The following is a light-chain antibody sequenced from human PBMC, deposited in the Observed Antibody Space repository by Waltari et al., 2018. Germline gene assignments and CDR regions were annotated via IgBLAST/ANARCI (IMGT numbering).Light chain of an antibody. CDR3: SSYTSSSTNVV. CDR2: DLS. V-gene: IGLV2-14*01. J-gene: IGLJ2*01. CDR1: SSDVGGYNY. Sequence: QSALTQPASVSGSPGQSITISCTGTSSDVGGYNYVSWYQQHPGKAPKLMIYDLSHRPPGVFYRFSGSKSGNTGSLTISGLQAEDEADYYCSSYTSSSTNVVFGGGTKLTVL.